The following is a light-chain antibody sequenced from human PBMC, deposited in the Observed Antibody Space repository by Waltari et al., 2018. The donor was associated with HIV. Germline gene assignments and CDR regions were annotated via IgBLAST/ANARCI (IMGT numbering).Light chain of an antibody. Sequence: QSVLTQPPSASGTPGQRVTISCSGTRSNTGSHTVDWYQHLPEAAPKLLLYSTNQRPSGVPDRVSGSKSGTSASLAISGLQSEDEADYFCATWDDSLNGHVFGGGTKLTV. CDR2: STN. J-gene: IGLJ3*02. CDR3: ATWDDSLNGHV. V-gene: IGLV1-44*01. CDR1: RSNTGSHT.